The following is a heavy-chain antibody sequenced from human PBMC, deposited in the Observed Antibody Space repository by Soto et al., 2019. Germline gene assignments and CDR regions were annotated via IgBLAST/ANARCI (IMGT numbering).Heavy chain of an antibody. CDR1: GYTFTSYY. J-gene: IGHJ5*02. V-gene: IGHV1-46*01. D-gene: IGHD3-10*01. CDR3: ARDSRYYGSGGYNWFDP. CDR2: INPSGGST. Sequence: ASVKVSCKASGYTFTSYYIHWVRQAPGQGLEWMGIINPSGGSTSYAQKFQGRVTMTRDTSTSTVYMELSSLRSEDTAVYYCARDSRYYGSGGYNWFDPWGQGTLVTVSS.